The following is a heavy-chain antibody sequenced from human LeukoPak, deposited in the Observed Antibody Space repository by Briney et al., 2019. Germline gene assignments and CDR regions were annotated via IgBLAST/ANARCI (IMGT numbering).Heavy chain of an antibody. J-gene: IGHJ4*02. CDR3: ARVDTTLSYKLDY. V-gene: IGHV3-53*04. CDR1: GXXVXXXC. CDR2: IXNTGST. D-gene: IGHD1-1*01. Sequence: GGSLRLSCAASGXXVXXXCXXXXXXPXGXGLXXVSVIXNTGSTYNADSVKGRFTISRHNSKYTVYLQMNNLRAEDTAMYYCARVDTTLSYKLDYWGQGTLVTVSS.